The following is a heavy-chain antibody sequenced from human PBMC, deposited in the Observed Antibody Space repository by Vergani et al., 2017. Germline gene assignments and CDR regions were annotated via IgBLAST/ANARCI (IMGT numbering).Heavy chain of an antibody. CDR2: IYHSGST. J-gene: IGHJ6*03. CDR1: GYSISSGYY. Sequence: QVQLQESGPGLVKPSETLSLTCAVSGYSISSGYYWGWIRQPPGKGLEWIGSIYHSGSTYYNPSLKSRVTISVDTSKNQFSLKLSSVTAADTAVYYCARGPAAEEYYYYYYMDVWGKGTTVTVSS. V-gene: IGHV4-38-2*01. D-gene: IGHD6-13*01. CDR3: ARGPAAEEYYYYYYMDV.